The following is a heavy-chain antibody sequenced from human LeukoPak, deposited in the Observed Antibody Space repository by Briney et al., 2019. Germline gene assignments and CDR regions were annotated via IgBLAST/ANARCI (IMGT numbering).Heavy chain of an antibody. Sequence: QSGGSLRLSCAASGFTFSSYDMHWVRQATAKGLEWVSAIGTAGDPYYPGSVKGRFTISRENAKNSLYLQMNSLRAGDTAVYYCARSSGDFLFDYWGQGTLVTVSS. CDR2: IGTAGDP. CDR3: ARSSGDFLFDY. CDR1: GFTFSSYD. V-gene: IGHV3-13*05. J-gene: IGHJ4*02. D-gene: IGHD4-17*01.